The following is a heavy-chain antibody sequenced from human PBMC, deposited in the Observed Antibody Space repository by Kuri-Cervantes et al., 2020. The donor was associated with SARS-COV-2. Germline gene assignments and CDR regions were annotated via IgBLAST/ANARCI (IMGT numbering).Heavy chain of an antibody. CDR1: GFTVSTYT. CDR2: ISVSGTTM. V-gene: IGHV3-48*01. D-gene: IGHD3-10*01. J-gene: IGHJ3*02. CDR3: ASPGGIVSGPGAFDI. Sequence: GGSLRLSRAASGFTVSTYTMNWVRQAPGKGLEWVSYISVSGTTMYYADSVKGRFTIYRDNAKNSLYLQMNSLRADDTAVYYCASPGGIVSGPGAFDIWGQGTMVTVSS.